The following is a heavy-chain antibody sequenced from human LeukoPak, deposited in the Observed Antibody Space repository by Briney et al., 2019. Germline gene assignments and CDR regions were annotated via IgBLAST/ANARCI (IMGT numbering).Heavy chain of an antibody. V-gene: IGHV3-23*01. J-gene: IGHJ4*02. CDR2: ISGSGDNT. CDR3: ARDLGIAAAGTSYFDY. CDR1: GFTFSSYA. D-gene: IGHD6-13*01. Sequence: GGSLRLSCAASGFTFSSYAMSWVRQAPGKGLEWVSGISGSGDNTYYADSVKGRFTISRDNSKNTLYLQMNSLRAEDTALYYCARDLGIAAAGTSYFDYWGQGTLVTVSS.